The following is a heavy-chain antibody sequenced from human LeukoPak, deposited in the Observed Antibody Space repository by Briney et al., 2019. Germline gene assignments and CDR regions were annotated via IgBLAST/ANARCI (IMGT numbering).Heavy chain of an antibody. V-gene: IGHV1-18*01. CDR3: ARGLLWFGGPRNNWFDP. CDR2: ISAYNGNT. Sequence: ASVKVSCKASGYTFTSCGISWVRQAPGQGLEWMGWISAYNGNTNYAQKLQGRVTMTTDTSTSTAYMELRSLRSDDTAVYYCARGLLWFGGPRNNWFDPWGQGTLVTVSS. CDR1: GYTFTSCG. J-gene: IGHJ5*02. D-gene: IGHD3-10*01.